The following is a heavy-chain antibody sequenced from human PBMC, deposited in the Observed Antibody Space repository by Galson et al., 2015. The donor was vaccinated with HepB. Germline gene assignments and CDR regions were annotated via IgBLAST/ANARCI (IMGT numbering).Heavy chain of an antibody. CDR1: GFTFSTHA. CDR2: ISGGGGRT. CDR3: AKGIWEHYDNRVFDS. J-gene: IGHJ4*02. Sequence: SLRLSCAASGFTFSTHAMTWVRQAPGKGLGWVSTISGGGGRTFYADSVKGRFTISRDNSENSLYLQMNSLRANDTAKYYCAKGIWEHYDNRVFDSWGQGTLVTVSS. D-gene: IGHD3-22*01. V-gene: IGHV3-23*01.